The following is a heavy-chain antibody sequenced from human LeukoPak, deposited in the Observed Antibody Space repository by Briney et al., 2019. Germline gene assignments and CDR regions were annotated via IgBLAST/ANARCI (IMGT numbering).Heavy chain of an antibody. CDR3: ARIESYHILYRPY. Sequence: SETLSLTCAVYGTSFSGYSWSWIRQSPGRGLEWIGEITDSGGTNYNPSFKSRLTISADTSKNQFSLKLASVTAADTAVYYCARIESYHILYRPYWGQGTLVTVSS. V-gene: IGHV4-34*01. D-gene: IGHD3-9*01. J-gene: IGHJ4*02. CDR1: GTSFSGYS. CDR2: ITDSGGT.